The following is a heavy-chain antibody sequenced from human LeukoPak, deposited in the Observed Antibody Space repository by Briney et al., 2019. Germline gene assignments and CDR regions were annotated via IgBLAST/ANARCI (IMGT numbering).Heavy chain of an antibody. Sequence: SETLSLTCTVSGGSISSGSYYWSWIRQPAGKGLEWIGRIYTSGSTNYNPSLKSRVTISVDTSKNQFSLKLSSVTAADTAVYYCARDGVPAAIFDPWGQGTLVTVSS. D-gene: IGHD2-2*01. J-gene: IGHJ5*02. CDR1: GGSISSGSYY. CDR2: IYTSGST. CDR3: ARDGVPAAIFDP. V-gene: IGHV4-61*02.